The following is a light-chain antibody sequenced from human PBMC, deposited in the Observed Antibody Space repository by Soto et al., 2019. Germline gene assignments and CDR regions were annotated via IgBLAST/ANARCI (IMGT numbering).Light chain of an antibody. CDR1: SSDVGGYNF. J-gene: IGLJ1*01. CDR3: SSYGGSNNFV. CDR2: EVT. V-gene: IGLV2-8*01. Sequence: QSVLTQPPSASGSPGQSVTISCTGTSSDVGGYNFVSWYQHFPGKAPKLIIYEVTKRPSGVPARFSGSKSGNTASLTVSGLQTDDEADYYCSSYGGSNNFVFGTGTKVTVL.